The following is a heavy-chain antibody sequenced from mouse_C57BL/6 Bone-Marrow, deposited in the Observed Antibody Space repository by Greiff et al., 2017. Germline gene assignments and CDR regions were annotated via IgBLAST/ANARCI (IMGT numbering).Heavy chain of an antibody. CDR1: GYTFTGYW. V-gene: IGHV1-9*01. J-gene: IGHJ3*01. CDR2: ILPGSGST. CDR3: ALITPWLAY. D-gene: IGHD1-1*01. Sequence: QVQVEQSGAELMKPGASVKLSCKATGYTFTGYWIEWVKQRPGHGLEWIGEILPGSGSTNYNEKFKGKATFTADTSSNTAYMQLSSLTNEDSAINYCALITPWLAYWGQGTLVTVSA.